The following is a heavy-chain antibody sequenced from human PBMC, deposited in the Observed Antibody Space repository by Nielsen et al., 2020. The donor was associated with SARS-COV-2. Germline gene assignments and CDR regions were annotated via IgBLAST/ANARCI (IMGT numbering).Heavy chain of an antibody. CDR2: ISSSSSYI. CDR3: ARDHSFPCGGDCYSIGFDY. CDR1: GFTFSSYS. V-gene: IGHV3-21*01. J-gene: IGHJ4*02. D-gene: IGHD2-21*02. Sequence: GGSLRLSCAASGFTFSSYSMNWVRQAPGKGLEWVSSISSSSSYIYYADSVKGRFTISRDNAKNSLYLQMNSLRAEDTAVYYCARDHSFPCGGDCYSIGFDYWGQGTLVTVSS.